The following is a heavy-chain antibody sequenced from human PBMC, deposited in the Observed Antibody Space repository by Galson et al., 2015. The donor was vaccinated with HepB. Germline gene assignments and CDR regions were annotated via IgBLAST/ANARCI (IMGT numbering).Heavy chain of an antibody. CDR3: AKDRGSYYPLDAFDI. V-gene: IGHV3-23*01. Sequence: SLRLSCAASGFTFSSYAMSWVRQAPGKGLEWVSGISGSGGSTYHADSVKGRFTISRDNSKNTLYLQMNSLRAEDTAVYYCAKDRGSYYPLDAFDIWGQGTMVTVSS. D-gene: IGHD1-26*01. J-gene: IGHJ3*02. CDR2: ISGSGGST. CDR1: GFTFSSYA.